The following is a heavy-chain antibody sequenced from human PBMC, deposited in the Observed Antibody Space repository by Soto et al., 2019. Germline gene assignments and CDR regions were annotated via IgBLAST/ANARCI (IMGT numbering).Heavy chain of an antibody. D-gene: IGHD5-18*01. Sequence: SGPTLVNPTETVTLTCTVSGFSLSNARMGVSWIRQPPGKALEWLAHIFSNDEKSYSTSLKSRLTISKDTSKSQVVLTMTNMDPVDTATYYCARIRYSYGLMDVWGQGTTVTVSS. CDR1: GFSLSNARMG. CDR2: IFSNDEK. CDR3: ARIRYSYGLMDV. V-gene: IGHV2-26*01. J-gene: IGHJ6*02.